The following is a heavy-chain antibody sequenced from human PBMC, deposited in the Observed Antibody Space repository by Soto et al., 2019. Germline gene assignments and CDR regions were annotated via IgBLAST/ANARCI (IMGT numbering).Heavy chain of an antibody. CDR1: GFTFSNYA. D-gene: IGHD3-10*01. J-gene: IGHJ4*02. Sequence: EVQLLESGGALVQPGGSLRLSCAASGFTFSNYAMSWVRQAPGEGLDWISTITYSGGTTHYADSVKGRFTVSRDNSKNTLYLQVNSLRADDTAVYYCARKYSYGSGTYLFYFDYWGQGTLVTVSS. CDR2: ITYSGGTT. CDR3: ARKYSYGSGTYLFYFDY. V-gene: IGHV3-23*01.